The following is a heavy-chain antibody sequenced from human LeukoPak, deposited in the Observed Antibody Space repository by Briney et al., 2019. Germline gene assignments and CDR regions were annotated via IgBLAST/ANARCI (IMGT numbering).Heavy chain of an antibody. J-gene: IGHJ4*02. CDR1: GFTFPNFV. Sequence: GGSLRLSCAASGFTFPNFVMNWVRQAPGKGLEWVAIISYDGRNTYYGDSVKGRFTISRDNSKNTLDLQMSSLRPEDTAVYYCAKGHYYDSSGQYSYPEYWGQGTLVTVSS. CDR2: ISYDGRNT. V-gene: IGHV3-30*18. CDR3: AKGHYYDSSGQYSYPEY. D-gene: IGHD3-22*01.